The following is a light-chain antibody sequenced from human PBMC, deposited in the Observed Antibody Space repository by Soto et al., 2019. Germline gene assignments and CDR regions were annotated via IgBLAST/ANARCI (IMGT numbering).Light chain of an antibody. Sequence: QSVLTQPASVSGSPGQSITISCTGTSSDVGGYNYVSWYQLHPGKAPKLMVYEVSNRPSGVSNRFSGSKSGNTASLTISGLQAEDEADYYCSSYTSSTAYVFGTGPRSPS. CDR2: EVS. V-gene: IGLV2-14*01. J-gene: IGLJ1*01. CDR1: SSDVGGYNY. CDR3: SSYTSSTAYV.